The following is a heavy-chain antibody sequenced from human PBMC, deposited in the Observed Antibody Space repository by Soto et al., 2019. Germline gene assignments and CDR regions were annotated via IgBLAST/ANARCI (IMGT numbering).Heavy chain of an antibody. V-gene: IGHV4-30-4*01. D-gene: IGHD6-13*01. Sequence: QVQLQESGPGLVKPSQTLSLTCTVSGGSISSGDYYWSWIRQPPGKGLEWIGYIYYSGSTYYNPSLKSRVTISVDTSKNQFSLKLSSVTAADTAVYYCARYGGFGAAGTKVGGMDVWGQGTTVTVSS. J-gene: IGHJ6*02. CDR1: GGSISSGDYY. CDR2: IYYSGST. CDR3: ARYGGFGAAGTKVGGMDV.